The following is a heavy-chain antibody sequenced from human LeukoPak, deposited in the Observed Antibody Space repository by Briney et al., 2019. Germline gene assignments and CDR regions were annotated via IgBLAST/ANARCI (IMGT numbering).Heavy chain of an antibody. CDR1: GFTFSDYY. V-gene: IGHV3-11*01. D-gene: IGHD3-22*01. CDR3: ARYSTYYYDSSGLY. CDR2: ISSSGSTI. J-gene: IGHJ4*02. Sequence: GGSLRLSCAASGFTFSDYYMSWIRQAPGKGLEWVSYISSSGSTIYYADSVKGRFTISRGNAKNSLYLQMNSLRAEDTAVYYCARYSTYYYDSSGLYWGQGTLVTVSS.